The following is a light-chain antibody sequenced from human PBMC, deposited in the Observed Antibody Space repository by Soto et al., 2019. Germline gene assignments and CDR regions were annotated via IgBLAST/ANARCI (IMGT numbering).Light chain of an antibody. J-gene: IGKJ1*01. CDR2: GAS. CDR1: QSVDTTF. V-gene: IGKV3-20*01. Sequence: EIVLTQSPGSLSLSPGQRATLSCRASQSVDTTFFAWYQKKPGQAPRLLIYGASKRATGIPDRCSRSGSGADFTLIINRLEDEDCAVYYYQQDTSSVTFGQGNKVEIK. CDR3: QQDTSSVT.